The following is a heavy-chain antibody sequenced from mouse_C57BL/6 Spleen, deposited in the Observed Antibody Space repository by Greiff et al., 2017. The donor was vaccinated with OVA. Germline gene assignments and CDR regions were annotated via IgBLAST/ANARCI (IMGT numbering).Heavy chain of an antibody. CDR1: GYTFTSYW. V-gene: IGHV1-55*01. J-gene: IGHJ4*01. CDR2: IYPGSGST. D-gene: IGHD2-1*01. CDR3: AYGNPYYYAMDY. Sequence: VQLQQSGAELVKPGASVKMSCKASGYTFTSYWITWVKQRPGQGLEWIGDIYPGSGSTNYNEKFKSKATLTVDTSSSTAYMQLSSLTSEDSAVYYCAYGNPYYYAMDYWGQGTSVTVSS.